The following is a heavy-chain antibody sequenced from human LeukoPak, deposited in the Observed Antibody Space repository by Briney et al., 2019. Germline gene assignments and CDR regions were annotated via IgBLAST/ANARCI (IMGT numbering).Heavy chain of an antibody. CDR3: ARHLGYCSSTSCSPWFDP. CDR1: GGSFSGYY. D-gene: IGHD2-2*01. V-gene: IGHV4-34*01. Sequence: PSETLSLTCAVYGGSFSGYYWSWIRQPPGKGLEWIGEINHSGSTNYNPSLKSRVTISVDTSKNQFSLKLSSVTAADTAVYYCARHLGYCSSTSCSPWFDPWGQGTLVTVSS. J-gene: IGHJ5*02. CDR2: INHSGST.